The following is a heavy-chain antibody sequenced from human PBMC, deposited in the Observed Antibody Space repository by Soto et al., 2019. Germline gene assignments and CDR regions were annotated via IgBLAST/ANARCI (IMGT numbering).Heavy chain of an antibody. CDR2: MYNTGST. V-gene: IGHV4-59*01. Sequence: SETLSLTCTVSGGSISGYYWSWIRQPPGKGLEWIGYMYNTGSTVYNPSFKSRVTISVDTSKNQFSLKLNSVTAADTAVYYCAREGVAPYYYYGMDVWGQGTPVTVSS. D-gene: IGHD5-12*01. CDR1: GGSISGYY. J-gene: IGHJ6*02. CDR3: AREGVAPYYYYGMDV.